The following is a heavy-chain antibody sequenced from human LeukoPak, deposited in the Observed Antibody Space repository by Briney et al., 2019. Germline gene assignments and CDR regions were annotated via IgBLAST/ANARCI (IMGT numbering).Heavy chain of an antibody. D-gene: IGHD6-13*01. J-gene: IGHJ4*01. V-gene: IGHV4-34*01. CDR2: INHSGSTS. Sequence: SETLSLTCAVYGGSFSGYFWNWIRQPPGKGLEWIGEINHSGSTSNHNPSLKSRVTMSVDTSKHQFSLKPSSVTAADTAVYYCAPLGIAAALFDYWGPGNPVTASS. CDR3: APLGIAAALFDY. CDR1: GGSFSGYF.